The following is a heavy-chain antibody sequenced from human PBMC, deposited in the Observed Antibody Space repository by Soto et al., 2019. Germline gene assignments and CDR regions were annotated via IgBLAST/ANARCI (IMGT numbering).Heavy chain of an antibody. V-gene: IGHV1-69*13. CDR1: GGPFSSYA. D-gene: IGHD3-9*01. CDR3: AREPYYDILTGYYGSWFDP. J-gene: IGHJ5*02. Sequence: GASVKVSCKASGGPFSSYAISWVRQAPGQGLEWMGGIIPIFGTANYAQKFQGRVTITADESTSTAYMELSSLRSEDTAVYYCAREPYYDILTGYYGSWFDPWGQGTLVTVSS. CDR2: IIPIFGTA.